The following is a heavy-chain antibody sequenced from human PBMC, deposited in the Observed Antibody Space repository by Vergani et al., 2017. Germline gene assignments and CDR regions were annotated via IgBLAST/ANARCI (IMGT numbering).Heavy chain of an antibody. Sequence: QVQLVESGGGVVQPGRSLRLSCAASGFTFSSYGMHWVRQAPGKGLEWVAVIWYDGSNKYYADSVKGRFTISRDNSKNTLYLQRNSLRAEDTAVYYCARAKTTVTPCWFDPWGQGTLVTVSS. CDR3: ARAKTTVTPCWFDP. J-gene: IGHJ5*02. CDR2: IWYDGSNK. V-gene: IGHV3-33*01. D-gene: IGHD4-17*01. CDR1: GFTFSSYG.